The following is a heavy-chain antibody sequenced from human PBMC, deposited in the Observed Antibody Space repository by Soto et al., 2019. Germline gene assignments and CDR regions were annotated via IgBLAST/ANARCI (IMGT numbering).Heavy chain of an antibody. Sequence: SVKVSCKASGGTFSSYAISWVRQAPGQGLEWMGGIIPIFGTANYAQKFQGRVTITADESTSTAYMELSSLRSEDTAVYYCARVRITIFGVVTPNYGMDVWGQGTTVTVSS. CDR3: ARVRITIFGVVTPNYGMDV. CDR1: GGTFSSYA. V-gene: IGHV1-69*13. CDR2: IIPIFGTA. D-gene: IGHD3-3*01. J-gene: IGHJ6*02.